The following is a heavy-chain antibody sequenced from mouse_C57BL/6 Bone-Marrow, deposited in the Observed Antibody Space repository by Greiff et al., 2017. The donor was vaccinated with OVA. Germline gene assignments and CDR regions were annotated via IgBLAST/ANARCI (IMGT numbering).Heavy chain of an antibody. D-gene: IGHD2-4*01. CDR3: ARGYDYDVESYYFDY. CDR1: GYTFTSYW. V-gene: IGHV1-64*01. CDR2: IHPNSGST. J-gene: IGHJ2*01. Sequence: QVQLKQPGAELVKPRASVKLSCKASGYTFTSYWMHWVKQRPGQGLEWIGMIHPNSGSTNYNEKFKSKATLTVDKSSSTAYMQLSSLTSEDSAVYYCARGYDYDVESYYFDYWGQGTTLTVSS.